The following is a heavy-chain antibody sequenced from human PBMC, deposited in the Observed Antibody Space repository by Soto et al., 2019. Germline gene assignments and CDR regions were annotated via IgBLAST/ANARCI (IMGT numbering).Heavy chain of an antibody. CDR3: ASRVGAVDY. Sequence: QVQLVESGGGGVQPGRSLRLSCATSGFTFSSFVMHWVRQAPGKGLEWVAVIYHDGSNKYYADSVKGRFTISRDNSKSTLYLQMNSLRGEGTAVYYCASRVGAVDYWGQGTLVTVSS. CDR1: GFTFSSFV. CDR2: IYHDGSNK. D-gene: IGHD3-16*01. V-gene: IGHV3-33*01. J-gene: IGHJ4*02.